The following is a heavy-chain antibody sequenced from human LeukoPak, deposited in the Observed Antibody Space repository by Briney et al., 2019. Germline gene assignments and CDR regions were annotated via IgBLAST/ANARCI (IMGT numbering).Heavy chain of an antibody. Sequence: GGSLRLSCAASGFTFSSYGMTWVRQAPGKGLEWVSYISSSSSTIYYADSVKGRFTISRDNAKNSLCLQMNSLRAEDTAVYYCARDIEGYSYGYSGSNWFDPWGQGTLVTVSS. J-gene: IGHJ5*02. CDR2: ISSSSSTI. D-gene: IGHD5-18*01. CDR1: GFTFSSYG. V-gene: IGHV3-48*04. CDR3: ARDIEGYSYGYSGSNWFDP.